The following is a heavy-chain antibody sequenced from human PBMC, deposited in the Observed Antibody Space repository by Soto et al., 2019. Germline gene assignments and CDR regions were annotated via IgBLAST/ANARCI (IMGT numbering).Heavy chain of an antibody. CDR1: GASISSTSYY. Sequence: PSETLSLTCTVSGASISSTSYYWGWIRQPPGKGLEWIGNVYYSGSTNYNPSLKSRVTITVDTSKNLFSLKLSSVTAADTAVYFCASDYSGYSADPNYYGVGVWGQGTTVTVSS. J-gene: IGHJ6*02. V-gene: IGHV4-39*01. CDR3: ASDYSGYSADPNYYGVGV. CDR2: VYYSGST. D-gene: IGHD3-22*01.